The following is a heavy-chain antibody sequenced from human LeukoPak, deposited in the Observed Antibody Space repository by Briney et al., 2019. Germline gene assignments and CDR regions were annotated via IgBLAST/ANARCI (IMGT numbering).Heavy chain of an antibody. CDR3: ARVPGRSSSWTLDY. Sequence: PSETLSLTCTGPGGSISSYYWRWIRQPPGKGLEWIGYIYYSGSTNYNPSLKSRVTISVDTSKNQFSLKLSSVTAADTAVYYCARVPGRSSSWTLDYWGQGTLVTVSS. V-gene: IGHV4-59*01. CDR1: GGSISSYY. D-gene: IGHD6-13*01. J-gene: IGHJ4*02. CDR2: IYYSGST.